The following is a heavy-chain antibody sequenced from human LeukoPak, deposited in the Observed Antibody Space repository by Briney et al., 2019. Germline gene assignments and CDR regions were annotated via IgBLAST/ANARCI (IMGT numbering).Heavy chain of an antibody. CDR1: GFTFNRYG. CDR2: IYYSGST. Sequence: GSLRLSCAASGFTFNRYGMSWVRQPPGKGLEWIGSIYYSGSTYYNPSLKSRVTISVDTSKNQFSLKLSSVTAADTAVYYCARVGNYYDSSVTFDYWGQGTLVTVSS. J-gene: IGHJ4*02. D-gene: IGHD3-22*01. V-gene: IGHV4-39*07. CDR3: ARVGNYYDSSVTFDY.